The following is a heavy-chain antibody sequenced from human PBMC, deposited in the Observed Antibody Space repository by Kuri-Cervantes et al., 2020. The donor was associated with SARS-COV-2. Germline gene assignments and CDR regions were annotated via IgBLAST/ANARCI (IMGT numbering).Heavy chain of an antibody. Sequence: GESLKISCAASGFTFSYYWMSWVRQAPGKGLEWVANINQDGSEKYYVGSVKGRFTISRDNAKNSLYLQMNSLRAEDTAVYYCARDGTAGGSYNWFDPWGQGTLVTVSS. D-gene: IGHD1-26*01. CDR1: GFTFSYYW. J-gene: IGHJ5*02. V-gene: IGHV3-7*01. CDR2: INQDGSEK. CDR3: ARDGTAGGSYNWFDP.